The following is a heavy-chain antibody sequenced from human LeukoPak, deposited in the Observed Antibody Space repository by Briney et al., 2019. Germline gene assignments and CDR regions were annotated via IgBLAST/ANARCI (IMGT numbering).Heavy chain of an antibody. V-gene: IGHV4-39*01. CDR2: VDYSGRP. J-gene: IGHJ4*02. CDR3: ARLDASLAHLSGSFPDY. D-gene: IGHD3-10*01. CDR1: GVSITNSDYF. Sequence: SETLSLTCTVSGVSITNSDYFWGWIRQPPGKGLEWMGNVDYSGRPHRNPSLMGRVTITADRSRNQFSLNLSSVTAADTAVYFCARLDASLAHLSGSFPDYWGQGALVTVSS.